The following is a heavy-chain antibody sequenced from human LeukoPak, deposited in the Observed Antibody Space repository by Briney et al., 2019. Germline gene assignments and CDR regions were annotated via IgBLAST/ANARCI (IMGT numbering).Heavy chain of an antibody. Sequence: GGSLRLSCAASGFTFSSYSMNWVRQAPGKGLEWVAFIRYDGSNKYYADSVKGRFTISRDNSKNTLYLQMNSLRAEDTAVYYCAKDRGAVAGTSAFDIWGQGTMVTVSS. CDR3: AKDRGAVAGTSAFDI. D-gene: IGHD6-19*01. CDR2: IRYDGSNK. CDR1: GFTFSSYS. J-gene: IGHJ3*02. V-gene: IGHV3-30*02.